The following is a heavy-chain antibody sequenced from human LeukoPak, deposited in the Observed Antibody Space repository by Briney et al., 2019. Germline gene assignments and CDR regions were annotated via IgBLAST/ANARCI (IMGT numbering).Heavy chain of an antibody. CDR1: GGSFSGYY. D-gene: IGHD3-22*01. J-gene: IGHJ4*02. CDR2: INHSGST. Sequence: PSETLSLTCAVYGGSFSGYYWSWIRQPPGKGLEWIGEINHSGSTNYNPSLKSRVTISVDTSKNQFSLKLSSVTAADTAVYYCARGLNDPYYYDSSGPGYYFDYWGQGTLVTVSS. V-gene: IGHV4-34*01. CDR3: ARGLNDPYYYDSSGPGYYFDY.